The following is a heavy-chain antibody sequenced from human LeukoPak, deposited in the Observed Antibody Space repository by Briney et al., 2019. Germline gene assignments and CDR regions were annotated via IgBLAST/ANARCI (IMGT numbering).Heavy chain of an antibody. CDR1: RYTFTDNY. Sequence: ASVKVSCKASRYTFTDNYIHWVRQAPGQGLAWMGWINPNSGVTYYAQNFQGRVTLTRDTSISTAYMELSRLRSDDTAVYYCARGSPSDNLFFDSWGQGTLVTVSS. CDR2: INPNSGVT. V-gene: IGHV1-2*02. D-gene: IGHD1-20*01. J-gene: IGHJ4*02. CDR3: ARGSPSDNLFFDS.